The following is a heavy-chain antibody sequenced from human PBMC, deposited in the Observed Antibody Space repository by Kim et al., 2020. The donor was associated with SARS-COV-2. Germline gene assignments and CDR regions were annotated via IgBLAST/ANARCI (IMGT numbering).Heavy chain of an antibody. J-gene: IGHJ4*02. CDR2: ISSTSTYI. CDR3: AKVGAGNQYGLGSYDH. CDR1: GFTFSDYN. Sequence: GGSLRLSCAGSGFTFSDYNMNWIRQAPGKGLEWVSAISSTSTYIKYADSVKGRFIISRDNAENSVFLQMNSLRGEDTAVYFCAKVGAGNQYGLGSYDHWGQGILVTVSS. D-gene: IGHD3-10*01. V-gene: IGHV3-21*04.